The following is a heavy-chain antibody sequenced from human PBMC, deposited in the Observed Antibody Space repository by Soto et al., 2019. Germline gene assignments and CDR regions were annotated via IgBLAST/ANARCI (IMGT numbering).Heavy chain of an antibody. Sequence: QVQLVESGGGVVQPGRSLRLSCAASGFTFSSYGMHWVRQAPGKGLEWVAVISYDGSNKYYADSVKGRFTISRDNSKNTLYLQMNSLRAEDTAVYYCAKDKEWFGTLNYFDYWGQGTLVTVSS. V-gene: IGHV3-30*18. J-gene: IGHJ4*02. CDR2: ISYDGSNK. CDR1: GFTFSSYG. D-gene: IGHD3-10*01. CDR3: AKDKEWFGTLNYFDY.